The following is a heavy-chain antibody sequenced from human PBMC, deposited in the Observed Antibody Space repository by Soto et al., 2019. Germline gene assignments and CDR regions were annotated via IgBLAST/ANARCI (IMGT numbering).Heavy chain of an antibody. D-gene: IGHD2-15*01. Sequence: QVQLVQSGAEVKKPGTSVKVSCKASGYTFTGYFIHWLRHAPGQGLEWMGRINPNSGATNYALKFHDRVTMATDRSINTAYMELSSLRSHDPAIYYCPNLPPTPDWFDPWGQGTLVTVSS. V-gene: IGHV1-2*06. CDR1: GYTFTGYF. CDR2: INPNSGAT. J-gene: IGHJ5*02. CDR3: PNLPPTPDWFDP.